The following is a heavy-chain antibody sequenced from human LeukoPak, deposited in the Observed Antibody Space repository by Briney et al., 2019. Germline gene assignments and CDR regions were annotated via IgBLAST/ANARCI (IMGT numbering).Heavy chain of an antibody. Sequence: GGSLRLSCAASGFTFSSYGMHWVRQAPGKGLEWVSSISSSSSYIYYADSVKGRFTISRDNAKNSLYLQMNSLRAEDTAVYYCARVAYDSSGRDYWGQGTLVTVSS. CDR3: ARVAYDSSGRDY. CDR2: ISSSSSYI. J-gene: IGHJ4*02. V-gene: IGHV3-21*01. CDR1: GFTFSSYG. D-gene: IGHD3-22*01.